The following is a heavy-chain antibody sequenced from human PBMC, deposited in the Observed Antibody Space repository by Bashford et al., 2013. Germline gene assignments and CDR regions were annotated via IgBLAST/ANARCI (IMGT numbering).Heavy chain of an antibody. D-gene: IGHD2/OR15-2a*01. CDR1: GYTFTSYD. J-gene: IGHJ4*02. CDR3: ARGPQSFDYSDY. V-gene: IGHV1-8*01. CDR2: MNPNSGNT. Sequence: ASVKVSCKASGYTFTSYDINWVRQATGQGLEWMGWMNPNSGNTGYAQKFQGRVTMTRNTSISTAYMELSSLRSEDTAVYYCARGPQSFDYSDYWGQGTLVTVSS.